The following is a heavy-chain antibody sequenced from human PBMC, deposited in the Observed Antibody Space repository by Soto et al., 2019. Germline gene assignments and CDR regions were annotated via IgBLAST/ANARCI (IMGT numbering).Heavy chain of an antibody. CDR2: ISAYNGNT. V-gene: IGHV1-18*01. CDR1: GYTFTSNG. Sequence: EASVKASCKASGYTFTSNGISWVRQAPGQGLEWMGWISAYNGNTNYAQKLQGRVTMTTDTSTSTAYMELRSLRSDDTAVYYCARDNGYSYGTGRVDYWGQGTLVTVSS. D-gene: IGHD5-18*01. CDR3: ARDNGYSYGTGRVDY. J-gene: IGHJ4*02.